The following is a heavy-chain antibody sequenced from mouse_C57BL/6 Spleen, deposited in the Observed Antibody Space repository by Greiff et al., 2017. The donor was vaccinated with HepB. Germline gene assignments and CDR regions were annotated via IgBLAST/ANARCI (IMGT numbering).Heavy chain of an antibody. Sequence: VQLQQSGAELVRPGTSVKMSCKASGYTFTNYWIGWAKQRPGHGLEWIGDIYPGGGYTNYNEKFKGKATLTADKSSSTAYMQFSSLTSEDSAIYYGARSLYDYSAWFAYWGQGTLVTVSA. D-gene: IGHD2-4*01. CDR2: IYPGGGYT. V-gene: IGHV1-63*01. CDR3: ARSLYDYSAWFAY. J-gene: IGHJ3*01. CDR1: GYTFTNYW.